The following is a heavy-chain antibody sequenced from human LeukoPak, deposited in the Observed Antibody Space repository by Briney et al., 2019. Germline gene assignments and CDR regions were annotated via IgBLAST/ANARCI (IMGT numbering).Heavy chain of an antibody. D-gene: IGHD3-22*01. J-gene: IGHJ4*02. CDR3: ASPPYYDSSGYWSGFDY. CDR1: GYTFTSYY. Sequence: GASVKVSCKASGYTFTSYYMHWVRQAPGQGLEWMGGIIPIFGTAHYAHNFQGRVTITADESTSTAYMELSSLRSEDTAVYYCASPPYYDSSGYWSGFDYWGQGTLVTVSS. CDR2: IIPIFGTA. V-gene: IGHV1-69*13.